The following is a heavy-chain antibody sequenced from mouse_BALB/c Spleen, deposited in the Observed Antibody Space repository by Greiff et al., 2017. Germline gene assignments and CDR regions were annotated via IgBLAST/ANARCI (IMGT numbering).Heavy chain of an antibody. J-gene: IGHJ4*01. D-gene: IGHD1-1*02. Sequence: EVKLQESGGGLVQPGGSRKLSCAASGFTFSSFGMHWVRQAPEKGLEWVAYISSGSSTIYYADTVKGRFTISRDNPKNTLFLQMTSLRSEDTAMYYCARSPWSYAMDYWGQGTSVTVSS. CDR1: GFTFSSFG. CDR2: ISSGSSTI. V-gene: IGHV5-17*02. CDR3: ARSPWSYAMDY.